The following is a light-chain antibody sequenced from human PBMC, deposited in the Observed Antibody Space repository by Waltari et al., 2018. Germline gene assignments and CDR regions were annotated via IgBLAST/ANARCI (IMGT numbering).Light chain of an antibody. Sequence: ETVLTQSPGTLSLSPGERATLSCRASQSVTSSHLAWYQQKPGQAPRLLIYGASSRATGIPDRFSGSRSGTDFTLTITRLEPEDFAVYYCQQYGNSPRTFGQGTEVEIK. CDR1: QSVTSSH. J-gene: IGKJ1*01. CDR2: GAS. V-gene: IGKV3-20*01. CDR3: QQYGNSPRT.